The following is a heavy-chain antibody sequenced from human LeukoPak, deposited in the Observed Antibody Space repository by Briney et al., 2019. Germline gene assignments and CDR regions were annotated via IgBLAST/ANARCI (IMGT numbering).Heavy chain of an antibody. CDR2: MSNSGTT. Sequence: SETLSLTCTVSGASISNFFWSWIRQSPEKGLEWIGYMSNSGTTGHNPSLESRVTMSIDPSKNHFSLSLRSVTAADTALYYCARHLRTGYSGFDYWGQGVLVTVSS. D-gene: IGHD5-18*01. J-gene: IGHJ4*02. CDR1: GASISNFF. CDR3: ARHLRTGYSGFDY. V-gene: IGHV4-59*08.